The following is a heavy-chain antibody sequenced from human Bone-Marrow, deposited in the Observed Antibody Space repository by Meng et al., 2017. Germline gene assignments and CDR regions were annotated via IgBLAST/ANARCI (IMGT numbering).Heavy chain of an antibody. V-gene: IGHV4-39*07. D-gene: IGHD3-10*01. Sequence: SETLSLTCTVSGGSIGSSSYYWGWIRQPPGKGLEWIGSIYYSGSTYYNPSLKSRVTISVDTSKNQFSLKLSSVTAADTAVYYCARPRHYGSGIGNPANDYWGQGTLVTVSS. CDR1: GGSIGSSSYY. J-gene: IGHJ4*02. CDR2: IYYSGST. CDR3: ARPRHYGSGIGNPANDY.